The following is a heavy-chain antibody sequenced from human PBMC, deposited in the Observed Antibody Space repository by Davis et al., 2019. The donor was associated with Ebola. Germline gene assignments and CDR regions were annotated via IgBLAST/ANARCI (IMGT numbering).Heavy chain of an antibody. D-gene: IGHD6-13*01. CDR1: GGSISSGGYS. CDR3: AREDKIAAAGSFDY. CDR2: IYYSGST. Sequence: PSETLSLTCAVSGGSISSGGYSWSWIRQPPGKGLEWIGYIYYSGSTYYNPSLKSRVTISVDTSKNQFSLKLSSVTAADTAVYYCAREDKIAAAGSFDYWGQGTLVTVSS. J-gene: IGHJ4*02. V-gene: IGHV4-30-4*07.